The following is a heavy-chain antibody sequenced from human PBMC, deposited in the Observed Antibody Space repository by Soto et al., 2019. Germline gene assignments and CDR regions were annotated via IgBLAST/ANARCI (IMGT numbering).Heavy chain of an antibody. CDR1: GFSLSASGMC. CDR2: IDWDDDK. D-gene: IGHD4-4*01. Sequence: SGPTLVNPTQTLTLTCTFTGFSLSASGMCVSWLRQPPGKALEWLARIDWDDDKYYSTSLKTRLTISKDTAKNQVVLTMTNMDPEDTGTYYCARIGSTITRSHFDSWGQGILVTVSS. J-gene: IGHJ4*02. V-gene: IGHV2-70*11. CDR3: ARIGSTITRSHFDS.